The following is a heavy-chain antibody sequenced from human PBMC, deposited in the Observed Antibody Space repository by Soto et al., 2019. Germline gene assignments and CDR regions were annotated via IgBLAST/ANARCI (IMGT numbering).Heavy chain of an antibody. D-gene: IGHD2-2*01. CDR3: ARDKRSSTSLTYYYYYMDV. CDR2: IWYDGSNK. CDR1: GFTFSSYG. Sequence: GGSLRLSCAGSGFTFSSYGMHWVRQAPGKGLEWVAVIWYDGSNKYYADSVKGRFTISRDNSKNTLYLQMNSLRAEDTAVYYCARDKRSSTSLTYYYYYMDVWGKGTTVTVSS. V-gene: IGHV3-33*01. J-gene: IGHJ6*03.